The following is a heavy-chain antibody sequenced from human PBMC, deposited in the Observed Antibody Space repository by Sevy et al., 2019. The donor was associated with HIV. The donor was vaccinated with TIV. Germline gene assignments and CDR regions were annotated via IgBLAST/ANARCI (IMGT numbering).Heavy chain of an antibody. V-gene: IGHV1-3*01. CDR3: ATPLAVTGYFDY. CDR1: GYTFTSYA. Sequence: ASVKVSCKASGYTFTSYAMHWVRQAPGQRLEWMGWINAGNGNTKYSQKFQGRVTITRDTSASTAYMELSSLRSEDTVVYYCATPLAVTGYFDYWGQGTLVTVSS. CDR2: INAGNGNT. D-gene: IGHD6-19*01. J-gene: IGHJ4*02.